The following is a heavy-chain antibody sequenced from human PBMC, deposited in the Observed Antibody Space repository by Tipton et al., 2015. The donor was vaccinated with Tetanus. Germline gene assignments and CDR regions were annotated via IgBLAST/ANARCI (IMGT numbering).Heavy chain of an antibody. CDR2: VSGAGGSK. J-gene: IGHJ5*02. CDR3: AKGRTVVGVGRRNNNWFDP. Sequence: SLRLSCVGSGFTFNDFAIHWVSAVSGAGGSKVYADSVKGRFTISRDNAKNTLYLQMNSLRAEDTALYYCAKGRTVVGVGRRNNNWFDPWGQGTQVTVSS. V-gene: IGHV3-9*01. D-gene: IGHD2-8*01. CDR1: GFTFNDFA.